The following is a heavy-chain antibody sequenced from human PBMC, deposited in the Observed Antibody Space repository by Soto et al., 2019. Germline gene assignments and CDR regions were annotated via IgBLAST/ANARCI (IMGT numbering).Heavy chain of an antibody. V-gene: IGHV3-7*01. J-gene: IGHJ6*02. CDR3: ARSDSRSWHYYYGMDV. CDR1: GFTFSSYW. CDR2: IKQDGSEK. D-gene: IGHD6-13*01. Sequence: PGGSLRLSCAASGFTFSSYWMSWVRQAPGKGLEWVANIKQDGSEKYYVDSVKGRFTISRDNAKNSLYLQMNSLRAEDTAVYYCARSDSRSWHYYYGMDVWGQGTTVTVSS.